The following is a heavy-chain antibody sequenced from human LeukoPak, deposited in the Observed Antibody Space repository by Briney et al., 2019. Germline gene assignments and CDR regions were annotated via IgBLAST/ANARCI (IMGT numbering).Heavy chain of an antibody. D-gene: IGHD3-22*01. CDR1: GGSISSYY. V-gene: IGHV4-59*01. CDR3: ARARGSGYLDAFDI. Sequence: PSETLSLTCTVSGGSISSYYWSWIRQPPGKGLEWIGYIYYGGSTNYNPSLKSRVTISVDTSKNQFSLKLSSVTAADTAVYYCARARGSGYLDAFDIWGQGTMVTVSS. CDR2: IYYGGST. J-gene: IGHJ3*02.